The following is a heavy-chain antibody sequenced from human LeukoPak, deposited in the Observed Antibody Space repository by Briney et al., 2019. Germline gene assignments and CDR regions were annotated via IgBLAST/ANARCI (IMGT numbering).Heavy chain of an antibody. D-gene: IGHD3-22*01. Sequence: MHWVXQAPGQGLEWMGWINPNSGDTNYAQKFQGRVTMTRDTSISTAYMELSRLRSDDTAVYYCARVAVYDSSGYYDYWGQGTLVTVSS. V-gene: IGHV1-2*02. CDR3: ARVAVYDSSGYYDY. CDR2: INPNSGDT. J-gene: IGHJ4*02.